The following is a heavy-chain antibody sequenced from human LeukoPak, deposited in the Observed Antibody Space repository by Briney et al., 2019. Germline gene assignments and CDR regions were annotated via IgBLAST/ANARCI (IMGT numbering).Heavy chain of an antibody. CDR2: IYYSGST. CDR1: GGSISSGNYY. CDR3: ARSSFYSSSWYFDY. D-gene: IGHD6-13*01. V-gene: IGHV4-30-4*08. J-gene: IGHJ4*02. Sequence: PSETLPLTCTVSGGSISSGNYYWSWIRQPPGKGLEWIGYIYYSGSTYYNPSLKSRIAISVDTSKNQFSLKLSSVTAADTAVYYCARSSFYSSSWYFDYWGQGTLVTVSS.